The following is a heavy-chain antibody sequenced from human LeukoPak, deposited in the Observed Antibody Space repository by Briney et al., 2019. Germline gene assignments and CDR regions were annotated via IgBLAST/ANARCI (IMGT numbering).Heavy chain of an antibody. CDR3: ARGGY. Sequence: PGGSLRLSCTASGFSFTTYAMSWVRQAPGKGLEWVSVIYSGGSTYYADSVKGRFTISRDNSKNTLYLQMNSLRAEDTAVYYCARGGYWGQGTLVTVSS. CDR1: GFSFTTYA. CDR2: IYSGGST. V-gene: IGHV3-53*01. J-gene: IGHJ4*02.